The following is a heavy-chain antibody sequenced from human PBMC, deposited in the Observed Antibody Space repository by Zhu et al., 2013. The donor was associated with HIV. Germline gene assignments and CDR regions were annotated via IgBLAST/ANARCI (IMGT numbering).Heavy chain of an antibody. CDR2: INLSDGVT. V-gene: IGHV1-46*01. CDR3: ARELGGTGWYVG. Sequence: QVQLVQSGAEVRKPGSSVKISCKASGGTFITHALSWVRLAPGQGLEWMGLINLSDGVTHYAQKFQGRLTITKDTSTSTVYMGLSSLRSEDTAMYFCARELGGTGWYVGWGQGALVTVSS. CDR1: GGTFITHA. D-gene: IGHD6-19*01. J-gene: IGHJ4*02.